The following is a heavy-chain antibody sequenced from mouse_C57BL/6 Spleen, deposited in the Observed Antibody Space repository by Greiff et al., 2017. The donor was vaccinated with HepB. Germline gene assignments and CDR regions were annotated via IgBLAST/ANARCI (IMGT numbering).Heavy chain of an antibody. Sequence: VMLVESGAELARPGASVKLSCKASGYTFTSYGISWVKQRTGQGLEWIGEIYPRSGNTYYNEKFKGKATLTADKSSSTAYMELRSLTSEDSAVYFCARGGYYGNYDAMDYWGQGTSVTVSS. J-gene: IGHJ4*01. V-gene: IGHV1-81*01. CDR3: ARGGYYGNYDAMDY. D-gene: IGHD2-1*01. CDR1: GYTFTSYG. CDR2: IYPRSGNT.